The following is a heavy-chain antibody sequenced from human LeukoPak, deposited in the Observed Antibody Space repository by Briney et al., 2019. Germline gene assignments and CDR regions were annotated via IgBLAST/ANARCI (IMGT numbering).Heavy chain of an antibody. Sequence: GGSLRLSCAASGFTFSSYAMHWVRQTPGKGLEWVAVISYDGSNNYYADSVRGRFTISRDNSKNTLYLQMNSLRADDTAVYYCAARTPISGIGYWGQGTLVTVSS. CDR1: GFTFSSYA. D-gene: IGHD3-3*02. J-gene: IGHJ4*02. CDR2: ISYDGSNN. CDR3: AARTPISGIGY. V-gene: IGHV3-30-3*01.